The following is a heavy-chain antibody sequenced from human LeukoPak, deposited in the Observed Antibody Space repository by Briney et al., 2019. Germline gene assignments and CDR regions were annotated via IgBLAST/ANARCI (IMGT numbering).Heavy chain of an antibody. CDR3: AREALQREGYDFWSGYYTYYFDY. J-gene: IGHJ4*02. D-gene: IGHD3-3*01. CDR1: GGSISGSSYY. Sequence: PSETLSLTCTVSGGSISGSSYYWSWLRQPPGKGLEWIGYIYYSGSTNYNPSLKSRVTISVDTSKNQFSLKLSSVTAADTAVYYCAREALQREGYDFWSGYYTYYFDYWGQGTLVTVSS. V-gene: IGHV4-61*01. CDR2: IYYSGST.